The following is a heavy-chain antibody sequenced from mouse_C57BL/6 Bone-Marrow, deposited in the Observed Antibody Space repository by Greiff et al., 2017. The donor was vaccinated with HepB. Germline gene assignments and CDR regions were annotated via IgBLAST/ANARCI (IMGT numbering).Heavy chain of an antibody. V-gene: IGHV1-81*01. Sequence: VKLVESGAELARPGASVKLSCKASGYTFTSYGISWVKQRTGQGLEWIGEIYPRSGNTYYNEKFKGKATLTADKSSSTAYMELRSLTSEDSAVYFCARSDDYSYAMDYWGQGTSVTVSS. D-gene: IGHD2-4*01. CDR2: IYPRSGNT. J-gene: IGHJ4*01. CDR1: GYTFTSYG. CDR3: ARSDDYSYAMDY.